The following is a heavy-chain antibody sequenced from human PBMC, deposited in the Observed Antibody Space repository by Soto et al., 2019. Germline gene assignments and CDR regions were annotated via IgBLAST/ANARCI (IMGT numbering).Heavy chain of an antibody. D-gene: IGHD6-19*01. CDR1: GGSFSGYY. Sequence: SETLSLTCVVYGGSFSGYYWSWIRQSPGKGLEWIGGINHRGSTNYNPSLESRVTISVDTSKNQFSLKLPSVTAADTAVYYCAREAAGAGTAFDHWGQGTLVTVSS. CDR3: AREAAGAGTAFDH. CDR2: INHRGST. V-gene: IGHV4-34*01. J-gene: IGHJ5*02.